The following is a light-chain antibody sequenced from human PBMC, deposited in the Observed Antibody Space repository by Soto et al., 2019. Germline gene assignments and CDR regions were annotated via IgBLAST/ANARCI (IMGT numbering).Light chain of an antibody. CDR2: LGS. CDR3: MQALRMLT. V-gene: IGKV2-28*01. CDR1: QSLLESNGNNY. Sequence: IEVTQSPLSVSVTPGEPASISCRSSQSLLESNGNNYLDWYLQKPGQSPQLLIYLGSNRASGVPDRFSGSGSGTDFILKISRVEAEDVGVYYCMQALRMLTFGPGTKVEIK. J-gene: IGKJ3*01.